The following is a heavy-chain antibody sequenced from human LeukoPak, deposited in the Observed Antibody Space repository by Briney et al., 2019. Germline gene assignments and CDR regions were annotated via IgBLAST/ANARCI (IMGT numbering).Heavy chain of an antibody. V-gene: IGHV4-61*01. D-gene: IGHD6-13*01. J-gene: IGHJ4*02. Sequence: SETLSLTCTVSGHFITSGYYWGWIRQPPGKGLEWIGYIYYSGSTNYNPSLKSRVTISVDTSKNQFSLKLSSVPAADTAVYYCARLSAAAVDYWGQGTLVTVSS. CDR2: IYYSGST. CDR3: ARLSAAAVDY. CDR1: GHFITSGYY.